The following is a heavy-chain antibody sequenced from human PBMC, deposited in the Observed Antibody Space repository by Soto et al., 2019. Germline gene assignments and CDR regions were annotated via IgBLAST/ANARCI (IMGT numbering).Heavy chain of an antibody. J-gene: IGHJ5*02. CDR2: INHSGTT. D-gene: IGHD1-1*01. CDR3: ASHVLQYNWMDP. CDR1: GGSFSGFY. Sequence: QVQLQQWGAGLLEPSETLSLTCGISGGSFSGFYWSWIRQSPGKGLEWIGEINHSGTTHYNPSLQSRVNICIDTSKAHFSLNVNSVTAADTALYYCASHVLQYNWMDPCGQGTLVSVSS. V-gene: IGHV4-34*01.